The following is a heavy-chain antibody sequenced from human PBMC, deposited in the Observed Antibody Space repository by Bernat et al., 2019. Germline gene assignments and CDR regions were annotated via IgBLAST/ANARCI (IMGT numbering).Heavy chain of an antibody. CDR1: GFTFSSYG. V-gene: IGHV3-30*18. CDR2: ISYDGSNK. Sequence: QVQLVESGGGVVQPGRSLRLSCAASGFTFSSYGMHWVRQAPGKGLEWVAVISYDGSNKCYADSVKGRFTISRDNSKNTLYLQMNSLRAEDTAVYYCAKDLGYDSSGYYFYHDAFDIWGQGTMVTVSS. J-gene: IGHJ3*02. D-gene: IGHD3-22*01. CDR3: AKDLGYDSSGYYFYHDAFDI.